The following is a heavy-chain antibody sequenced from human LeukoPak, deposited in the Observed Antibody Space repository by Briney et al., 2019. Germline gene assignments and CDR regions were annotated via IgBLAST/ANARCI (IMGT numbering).Heavy chain of an antibody. CDR2: INHSGST. CDR3: ARGDGRYCSGGSCYVYYYYGMDV. V-gene: IGHV4-34*01. D-gene: IGHD2-15*01. CDR1: GGSFSGYY. Sequence: SETLSLTCAVYGGSFSGYYWSWIRQPPGKGLEWIGEINHSGSTNYNPSLKSRVTISVDTSMNQFSLKLSSVTAADTAVYYCARGDGRYCSGGSCYVYYYYGMDVWGQGTTVTVSS. J-gene: IGHJ6*02.